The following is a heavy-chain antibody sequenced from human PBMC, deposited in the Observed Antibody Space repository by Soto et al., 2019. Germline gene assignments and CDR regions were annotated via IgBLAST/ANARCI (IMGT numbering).Heavy chain of an antibody. J-gene: IGHJ6*02. CDR2: ISSSGSTI. CDR3: ARVPSSGSYRSYSCFGMDV. D-gene: IGHD1-26*01. CDR1: GFTLRTYS. V-gene: IGHV3-48*02. Sequence: EVQLVESGGGLVQPGGSLRVSCAASGFTLRTYSLNWVRQAPGRGLEWISYISSSGSTIYYADSVKGRFTVSRDNAKNSLSLQMISLRDEDTAVYYCARVPSSGSYRSYSCFGMDVWGPGTTVTVSS.